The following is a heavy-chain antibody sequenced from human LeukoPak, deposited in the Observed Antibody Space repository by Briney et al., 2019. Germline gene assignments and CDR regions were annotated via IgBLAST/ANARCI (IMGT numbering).Heavy chain of an antibody. Sequence: GGSLRLSCAASGFTVSNNYMSWVRQAPGKGLEWVSLIYSGGSTYYVDSVKGGFTISRDNSKNTLYLQMNSLRAEDTAVYYCASRDKGYYYGMDVWRQGTTVTVSS. J-gene: IGHJ6*02. CDR2: IYSGGST. D-gene: IGHD5-24*01. CDR1: GFTVSNNY. V-gene: IGHV3-66*01. CDR3: ASRDKGYYYGMDV.